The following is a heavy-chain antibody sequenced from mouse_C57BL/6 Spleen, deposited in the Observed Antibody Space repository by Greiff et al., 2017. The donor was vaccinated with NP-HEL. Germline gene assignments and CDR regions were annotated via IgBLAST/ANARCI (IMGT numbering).Heavy chain of an antibody. D-gene: IGHD1-1*01. Sequence: DVMLVESGGGLVQPGGSMKLSCVASGFTFSNYWMNWVRQSPEKGLEWVAQIRLKSDNYATHYAESVKGRFTISRDDSKSSVYLQMNNLRAEDTGIYYCTALYYYGSSFGYYFDYWGQGTTLTVSS. CDR2: IRLKSDNYAT. V-gene: IGHV6-3*01. CDR3: TALYYYGSSFGYYFDY. CDR1: GFTFSNYW. J-gene: IGHJ2*01.